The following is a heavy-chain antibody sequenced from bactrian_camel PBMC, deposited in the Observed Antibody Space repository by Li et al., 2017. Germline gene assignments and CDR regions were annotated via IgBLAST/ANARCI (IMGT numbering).Heavy chain of an antibody. J-gene: IGHJ6*01. CDR2: IDTGGGNT. CDR1: GFTFSNYY. CDR3: ATWWSVGF. D-gene: IGHD7*01. Sequence: QLVESGGGLVQPGGSLRLSCAASGFTFSNYYLSWVRQIPGKGLEWVSGIDTGGGNTYYADSVKGRFTISRDNAKNTLYLQMNSLKTEDTAVYYCATWWSVGFWGQGTQVTVS. V-gene: IGHV3S28*01.